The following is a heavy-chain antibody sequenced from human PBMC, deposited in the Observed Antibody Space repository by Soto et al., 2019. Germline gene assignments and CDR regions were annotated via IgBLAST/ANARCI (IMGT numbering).Heavy chain of an antibody. V-gene: IGHV1-18*01. CDR3: ASCSSPSCYTQADAFDI. CDR1: GYTFTNYG. D-gene: IGHD2-2*02. J-gene: IGHJ3*02. Sequence: GASVKVSCKASGYTFTNYGISWVRQAPGQGLEWMGWISAYNGNTNYAQKLQGRVTMTTDTSTSTAYMELRSLRSDDTAVYYCASCSSPSCYTQADAFDIWGQGTMVTVSS. CDR2: ISAYNGNT.